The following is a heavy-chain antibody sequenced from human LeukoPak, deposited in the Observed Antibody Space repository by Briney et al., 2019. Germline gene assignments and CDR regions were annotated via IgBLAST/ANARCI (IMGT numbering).Heavy chain of an antibody. Sequence: ASVKVSCKASGCTFTGYYMHWVRQAPGQGLEWMGWINPNSGGTNYAQKFQGRVTMTRDTSISTAYMELSRLRSDDTAVYYCARVGSSGYDLYFDYWGQGTLVTVSS. CDR3: ARVGSSGYDLYFDY. CDR1: GCTFTGYY. D-gene: IGHD5-12*01. J-gene: IGHJ4*02. CDR2: INPNSGGT. V-gene: IGHV1-2*02.